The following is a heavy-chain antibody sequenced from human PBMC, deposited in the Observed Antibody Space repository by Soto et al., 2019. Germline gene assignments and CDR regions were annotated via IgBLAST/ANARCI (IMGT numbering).Heavy chain of an antibody. J-gene: IGHJ3*02. CDR2: VSSGSSYI. CDR1: GFTFSSYG. Sequence: GGSLRLCCAPSGFTFSSYGMSWVRQAPGMGLEWVASVSSGSSYIYYPDSLKGRFTISRDNAKDSLFLQMNSLRAEDTAVYYCARVQITTFGVGVFDIWGQGTRVNVSS. V-gene: IGHV3-21*01. D-gene: IGHD3-3*01. CDR3: ARVQITTFGVGVFDI.